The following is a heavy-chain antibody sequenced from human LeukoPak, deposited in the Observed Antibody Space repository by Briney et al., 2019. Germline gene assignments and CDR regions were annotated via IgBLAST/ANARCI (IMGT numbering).Heavy chain of an antibody. D-gene: IGHD2-2*01. J-gene: IGHJ1*01. V-gene: IGHV4-34*01. CDR1: GDSISSYY. CDR2: INHSGST. Sequence: SETLSLTCTVSGDSISSYYWSWIRQPPGKGLEWIGEINHSGSTNYNPSLKSRVTISVDTSKNQFSPKLSSVTAADTAVYYCARTQLPMGYFQHWGQGTLVTVSS. CDR3: ARTQLPMGYFQH.